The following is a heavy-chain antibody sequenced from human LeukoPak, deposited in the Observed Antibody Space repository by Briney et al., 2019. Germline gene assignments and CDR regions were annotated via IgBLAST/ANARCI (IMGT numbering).Heavy chain of an antibody. V-gene: IGHV4-4*07. CDR1: GASISSYY. Sequence: SETLSLTCTVSGASISSYYWNWIRQPAGKGLEWIGRIYTSGSTNYNSSLKSRVTMSVDTSKNQFSLKLSSVTAADTAVYYCARDRGYSYGPYYFDYWGQGTLVTVSS. D-gene: IGHD5-18*01. CDR3: ARDRGYSYGPYYFDY. J-gene: IGHJ4*02. CDR2: IYTSGST.